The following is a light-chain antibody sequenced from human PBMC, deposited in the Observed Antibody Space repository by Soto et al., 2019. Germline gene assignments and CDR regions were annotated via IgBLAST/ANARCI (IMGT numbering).Light chain of an antibody. J-gene: IGKJ1*01. CDR2: KAS. Sequence: DIQMTQSPSSLSASVGDRVTITCRASQSISSWLAWYQQIPGKAPKLLIYKASTLESGVPSRSSGTGSGTEFTLTISSLQPGDFATYYCQQYSTYSRTFGQGTKV. V-gene: IGKV1-5*03. CDR1: QSISSW. CDR3: QQYSTYSRT.